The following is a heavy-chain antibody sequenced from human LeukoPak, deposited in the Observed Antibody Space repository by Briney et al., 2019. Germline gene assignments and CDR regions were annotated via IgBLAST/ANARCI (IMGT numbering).Heavy chain of an antibody. D-gene: IGHD2-2*01. Sequence: GGSLSLSCAASGFTSSSYAMSWVRQAPGKGLEWVSAISGSGGSTYYADSVKGRFTNSRDNSKNTLYLQMNSLRAEDTAVYYCAKDRYCSSTSCFGSNWFDPWGQGTLVTVSS. CDR1: GFTSSSYA. V-gene: IGHV3-23*01. J-gene: IGHJ5*02. CDR3: AKDRYCSSTSCFGSNWFDP. CDR2: ISGSGGST.